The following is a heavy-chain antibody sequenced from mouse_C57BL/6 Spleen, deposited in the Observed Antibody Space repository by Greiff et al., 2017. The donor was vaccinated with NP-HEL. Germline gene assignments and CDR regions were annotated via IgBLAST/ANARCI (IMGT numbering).Heavy chain of an antibody. D-gene: IGHD1-1*01. J-gene: IGHJ2*01. CDR3: ARAAITTVVDYYFDD. Sequence: EVHLVESEGGLVQPGSSMKLSCTASGFTFSDYYMAWVRQVPEKGLEWVANINYDGSSTYYLDSLKSRFIISRDNAKNILYLQMSSLKSEDTATDYCARAAITTVVDYYFDDWGQGTTLTVSS. V-gene: IGHV5-16*01. CDR1: GFTFSDYY. CDR2: INYDGSST.